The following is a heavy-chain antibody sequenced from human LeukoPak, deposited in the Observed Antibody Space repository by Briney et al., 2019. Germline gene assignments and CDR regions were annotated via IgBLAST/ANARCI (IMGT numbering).Heavy chain of an antibody. CDR3: ARGSPQLDY. V-gene: IGHV3-48*03. CDR1: GFTFSSYE. Sequence: GGSLRLSCAASGFTFSSYEMNWVRQAPGKGLEWVSYISSSGSTIYYADSVKGRFTISRDSAKNSLYLQMNSLRAEDTAVYYCARGSPQLDYWGQGTLVTVSS. CDR2: ISSSGSTI. J-gene: IGHJ4*02. D-gene: IGHD2-15*01.